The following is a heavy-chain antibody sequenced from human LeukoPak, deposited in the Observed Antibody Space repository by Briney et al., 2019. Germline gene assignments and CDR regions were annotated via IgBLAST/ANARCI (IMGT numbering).Heavy chain of an antibody. CDR1: GFTFSSYG. V-gene: IGHV3-30*18. D-gene: IGHD4-23*01. CDR2: ISYDGSNK. J-gene: IGHJ3*02. CDR3: AKGEPMTTLGFDI. Sequence: GGSLRLSCAASGFTFSSYGMNWVRQAPGKGLEWVAIISYDGSNKYYADSVKGRFTISRDNSKNTLYLQMNSLRAEDTAVYYCAKGEPMTTLGFDIWGQGTMVTVSS.